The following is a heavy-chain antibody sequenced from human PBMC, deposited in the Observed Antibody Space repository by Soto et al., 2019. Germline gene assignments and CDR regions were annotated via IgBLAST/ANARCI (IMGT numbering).Heavy chain of an antibody. CDR2: ISWNSGSI. Sequence: EVQLVESGGGLVQPGRSLRLSCAASGFTFDDYAMHWVRQAPGKGLEWVSGISWNSGSIGYADSVKGRFTISRDNAKNSLYLQMNSLRAEDTALYYCAKDRRGVSYDAFDIWGQGTMVTVSS. D-gene: IGHD3-10*01. CDR3: AKDRRGVSYDAFDI. CDR1: GFTFDDYA. V-gene: IGHV3-9*01. J-gene: IGHJ3*02.